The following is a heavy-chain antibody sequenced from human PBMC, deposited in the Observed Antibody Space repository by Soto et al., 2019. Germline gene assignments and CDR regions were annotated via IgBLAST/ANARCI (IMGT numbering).Heavy chain of an antibody. CDR2: MRGSSSTT. CDR3: AKNQERELPSVIDF. J-gene: IGHJ4*02. Sequence: EVRLLESGGGLVKPGGSLRLSCATSGLTFSNYAMSWVRQAPGGGLEWVSSMRGSSSTTYYADSVRGRFTISRDRSKNTLYLQMSSLRAEDTALYYCAKNQERELPSVIDFWGQGTLVTVSS. V-gene: IGHV3-23*01. D-gene: IGHD1-7*01. CDR1: GLTFSNYA.